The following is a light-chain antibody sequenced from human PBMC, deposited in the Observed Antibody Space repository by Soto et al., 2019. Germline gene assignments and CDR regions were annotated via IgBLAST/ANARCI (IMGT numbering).Light chain of an antibody. CDR1: QSVSSY. CDR3: HESSNFLI. Sequence: IVLTQSPATLSLSPGERATLSCRASQSVSSYLAWYQQKPGQAPRLLIYDASNRATGIPARFSGSGSGTDFTLTISSLEPEYFAVYYCHESSNFLIFGGRTMVDIK. V-gene: IGKV3-11*01. CDR2: DAS. J-gene: IGKJ4*01.